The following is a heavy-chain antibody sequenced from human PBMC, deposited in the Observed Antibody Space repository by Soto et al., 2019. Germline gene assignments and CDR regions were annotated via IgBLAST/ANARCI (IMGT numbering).Heavy chain of an antibody. Sequence: ASVKVSCKASGYSLSSYGISWVRRAPGQGLEWMGWISPYIGTRKFVQRFQGRVTMTTDTSTRTAYLELRGLQSDDTAPYYCARDLTTFPTVPPGLDNYGMDVWGQGTMVTVSS. CDR2: ISPYIGTR. CDR1: GYSLSSYG. D-gene: IGHD1-1*01. CDR3: ARDLTTFPTVPPGLDNYGMDV. J-gene: IGHJ6*02. V-gene: IGHV1-18*01.